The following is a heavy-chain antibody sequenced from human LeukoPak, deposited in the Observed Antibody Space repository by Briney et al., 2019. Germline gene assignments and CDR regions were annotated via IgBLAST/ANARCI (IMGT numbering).Heavy chain of an antibody. J-gene: IGHJ4*02. D-gene: IGHD3-22*01. V-gene: IGHV4-59*01. CDR2: IYYSGNT. CDR1: GGSIGGYF. Sequence: SETLSLTCTVSGGSIGGYFWTWIRQAPGKGLEWIGHIYYSGNTNYDPSLKNRVSISVDTSKNQISLKLTSVTSANTAKYYCARVRDYYYDNCGYYDYWGQGTLVTVSS. CDR3: ARVRDYYYDNCGYYDY.